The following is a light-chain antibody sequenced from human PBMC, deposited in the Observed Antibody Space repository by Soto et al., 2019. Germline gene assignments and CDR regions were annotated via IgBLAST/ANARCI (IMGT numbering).Light chain of an antibody. Sequence: DIQMTQSPSSLSASVGDRVTITCRASQSISTYLHWYQQKPGKAPELLIYATSDLQSGVPSRVSGRGSGTVFTLSISSLQPEDYATYFCQQTYSPLYPFGQGTKLDI. CDR2: ATS. J-gene: IGKJ2*01. CDR3: QQTYSPLYP. V-gene: IGKV1-39*01. CDR1: QSISTY.